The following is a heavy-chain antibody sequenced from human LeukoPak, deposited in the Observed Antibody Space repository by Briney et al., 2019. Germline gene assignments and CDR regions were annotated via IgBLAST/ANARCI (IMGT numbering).Heavy chain of an antibody. Sequence: GGSLRLSCAASGFTFSSYSMNWVRQAPGKGLEWVSYISSSSSTIYYADSVRGRFAISRDNAKNSLYLQMNSLRVEDTAVYFCARDSRQQLPHWGQGTLVTVSS. J-gene: IGHJ4*02. D-gene: IGHD6-13*01. CDR3: ARDSRQQLPH. V-gene: IGHV3-48*01. CDR2: ISSSSSTI. CDR1: GFTFSSYS.